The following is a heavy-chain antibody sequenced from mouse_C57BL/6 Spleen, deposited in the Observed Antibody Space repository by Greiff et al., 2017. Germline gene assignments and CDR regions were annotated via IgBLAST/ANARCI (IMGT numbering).Heavy chain of an antibody. CDR2: IYPRDGST. D-gene: IGHD1-1*01. CDR3: AKKRYYGSSFYYYAMDY. V-gene: IGHV1-78*01. J-gene: IGHJ4*01. Sequence: QVQLQQSDAELVKPGASVKISCKVSGYTFTDHTIHWMKQRPEQGLEWIGYIYPRDGSTKYNEKFKGKATLTADKSSSTAYMQLNSLTSEDSAVYFCAKKRYYGSSFYYYAMDYWGQGTSVTVSS. CDR1: GYTFTDHT.